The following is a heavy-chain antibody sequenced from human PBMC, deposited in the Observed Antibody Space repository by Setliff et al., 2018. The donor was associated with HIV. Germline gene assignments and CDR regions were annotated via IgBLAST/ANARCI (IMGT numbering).Heavy chain of an antibody. CDR1: GFTFSTYS. D-gene: IGHD3-3*01. CDR2: ISSSSRSK. CDR3: ARDVSWRVRTYIDY. Sequence: GGSLRLSCEASGFTFSTYSMNWVRQAPGKGLEWVSSISSSSRSKYYADSVKGRFTISRDNAKNSLYLQMNSRRAEDTTIYYCARDVSWRVRTYIDYWGQVALVTVSS. J-gene: IGHJ4*02. V-gene: IGHV3-21*01.